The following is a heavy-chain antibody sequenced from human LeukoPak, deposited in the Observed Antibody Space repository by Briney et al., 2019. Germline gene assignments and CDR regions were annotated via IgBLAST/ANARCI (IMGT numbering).Heavy chain of an antibody. Sequence: ASVKVTCKASGYTFTDYYIQWVRQAPGEGLEWVGWILPRSGDTYYAQRFHGRVAITRDSSIGTAYMELSNLTSDDTAIYYCTRWSCGRQDNWGEGT. CDR2: ILPRSGDT. V-gene: IGHV1-2*02. CDR1: GYTFTDYY. CDR3: TRWSCGRQDN. J-gene: IGHJ4*02. D-gene: IGHD2-21*01.